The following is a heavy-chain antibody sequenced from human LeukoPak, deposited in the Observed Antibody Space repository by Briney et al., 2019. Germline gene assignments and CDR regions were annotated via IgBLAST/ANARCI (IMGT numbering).Heavy chain of an antibody. CDR3: ARALMYGSGIQDAFDI. J-gene: IGHJ3*02. D-gene: IGHD3-10*01. V-gene: IGHV1-18*01. CDR2: ISAYNGNT. Sequence: ASVKVSCKASGYTFTSYGISWVRQAPGQGLEWMGWISAYNGNTNYAQKLQGRVTMTTDTSTSTAYMELRSLRSDDTAVYYCARALMYGSGIQDAFDIWGQGTMVTVSS. CDR1: GYTFTSYG.